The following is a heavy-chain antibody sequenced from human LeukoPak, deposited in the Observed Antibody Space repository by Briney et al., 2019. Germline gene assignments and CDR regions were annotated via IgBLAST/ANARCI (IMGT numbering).Heavy chain of an antibody. CDR3: ARDRGGILTGYDY. Sequence: GGSLRLSCAASGFXFSDYYITWIRQAPGKGLEWVSYISGSSTYTKYADSVKGRFTISRDNAKSSLYLQMNSLRAEDTAVYYCARDRGGILTGYDYWGQGTLVTVSS. V-gene: IGHV3-11*05. D-gene: IGHD3-9*01. CDR2: ISGSSTYT. J-gene: IGHJ4*02. CDR1: GFXFSDYY.